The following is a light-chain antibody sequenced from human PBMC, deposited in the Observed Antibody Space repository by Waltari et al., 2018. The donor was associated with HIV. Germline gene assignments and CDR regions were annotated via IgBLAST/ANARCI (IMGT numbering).Light chain of an antibody. CDR1: RPHTGAIS. Sequence: QSVLTQPPSVSAAPGQMVTISCSGSRPHTGAISVSLFLQLPGTAPKLLIYATYNRPSGIPDRFSGSKSGTSATLAVTDLQTGDEADYYCGTWDNRLNAGIFGGGTKLAVL. CDR3: GTWDNRLNAGI. V-gene: IGLV1-51*02. J-gene: IGLJ2*01. CDR2: ATY.